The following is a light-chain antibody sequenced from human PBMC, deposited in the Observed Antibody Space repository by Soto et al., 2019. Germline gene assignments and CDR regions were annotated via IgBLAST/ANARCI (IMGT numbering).Light chain of an antibody. Sequence: RMTQSPSSLSVSVGDRVTITCRASQSISSYLNWYQQKPGKAPKLLIYAASSLQSGVPSRFSGSGSGTDLTLTISSLQPEDFATYYGQQSYSTPVTFGQGTKLEIK. V-gene: IGKV1-39*01. J-gene: IGKJ2*01. CDR2: AAS. CDR1: QSISSY. CDR3: QQSYSTPVT.